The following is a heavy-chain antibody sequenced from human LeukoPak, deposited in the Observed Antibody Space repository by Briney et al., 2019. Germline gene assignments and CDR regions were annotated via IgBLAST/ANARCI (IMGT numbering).Heavy chain of an antibody. Sequence: GGSLRLSCAASGFTFSSYGMHWVRQAPGKGLEWVAFIRYDGSNKYYADSVKGRFTISRDNSKNTLYLQMNSLRAEDTAVYYCAKDVYYDSSGSTGFDYWGQGTLVTVSS. CDR1: GFTFSSYG. CDR3: AKDVYYDSSGSTGFDY. CDR2: IRYDGSNK. V-gene: IGHV3-30*02. D-gene: IGHD3-22*01. J-gene: IGHJ4*02.